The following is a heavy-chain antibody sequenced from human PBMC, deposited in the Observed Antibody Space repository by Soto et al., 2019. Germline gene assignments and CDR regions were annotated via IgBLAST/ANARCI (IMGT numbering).Heavy chain of an antibody. V-gene: IGHV3-48*01. CDR3: ARAAYVDI. CDR2: ISSTSGAM. Sequence: EVQLVESGGGLEQPGGSLRLSCAVSGFTLSGYGMYWVRQAPGTGLVWVSYISSTSGAMYYADSVKGRFTISRDNAKSSLYLQTSSLRAEDTAVYYCARAAYVDIWGQGTMVTVSS. CDR1: GFTLSGYG. J-gene: IGHJ3*02.